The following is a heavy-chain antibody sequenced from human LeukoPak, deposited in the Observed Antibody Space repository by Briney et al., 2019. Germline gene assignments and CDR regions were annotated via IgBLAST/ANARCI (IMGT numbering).Heavy chain of an antibody. CDR1: GGTFSSYA. CDR2: IIPIFGTA. D-gene: IGHD5-12*01. V-gene: IGHV1-69*13. Sequence: SVKVSRKASGGTFSSYAISWVRQAPGQGLEWMGGIIPIFGTANYAQKFQGRVTITADESTSTAYMELSSLRSEDTAVYYCARERRGPYSGYEYAVFDYWGQGTLVTVSS. J-gene: IGHJ4*02. CDR3: ARERRGPYSGYEYAVFDY.